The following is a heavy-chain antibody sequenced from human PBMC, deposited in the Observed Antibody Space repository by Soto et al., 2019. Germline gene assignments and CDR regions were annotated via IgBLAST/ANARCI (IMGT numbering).Heavy chain of an antibody. D-gene: IGHD4-4*01. CDR3: ASSMTTGTNYYYYGMDV. Sequence: PSETLSLTCTVSGGSISGYYWSWIRQPPGKGLEWIGYMYNTGSTVYNPSFKSRVTISVDTSKNQFSLKLNSVTAADTAMYYCASSMTTGTNYYYYGMDVWGQGTTVTVSS. V-gene: IGHV4-59*01. CDR1: GGSISGYY. CDR2: MYNTGST. J-gene: IGHJ6*02.